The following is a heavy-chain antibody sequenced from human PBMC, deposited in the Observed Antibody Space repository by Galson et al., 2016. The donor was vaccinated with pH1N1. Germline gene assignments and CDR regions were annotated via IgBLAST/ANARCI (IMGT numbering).Heavy chain of an antibody. CDR2: VFASGNT. CDR3: ARARPTWVLLADAFDI. D-gene: IGHD1-26*01. J-gene: IGHJ3*02. V-gene: IGHV4-61*02. Sequence: LSLTCTVSGGSIGGGYYIWTWIRQPAGKGLEWIGRVFASGNTNYNPSFKGRVTISLDTSKSQFSLKLSSVTAADTAVYYCARARPTWVLLADAFDIWGQGTVVTVSS. CDR1: GGSIGGGYYI.